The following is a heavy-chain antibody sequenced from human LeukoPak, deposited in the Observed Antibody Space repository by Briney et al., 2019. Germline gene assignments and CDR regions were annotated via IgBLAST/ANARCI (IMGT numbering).Heavy chain of an antibody. J-gene: IGHJ4*02. CDR1: GGSITDYY. V-gene: IGHV4-4*07. Sequence: SETLSLTCTVSGGSITDYYWSWIRQPAGKGLEWIGHIYKSGSTDYNPSLKSRVTMSMDTSKSQFSLKLGSVTAADTAVYYCASSLVRADMVTGIDYWGQGTLVTVSS. CDR3: ASSLVRADMVTGIDY. CDR2: IYKSGST. D-gene: IGHD5-18*01.